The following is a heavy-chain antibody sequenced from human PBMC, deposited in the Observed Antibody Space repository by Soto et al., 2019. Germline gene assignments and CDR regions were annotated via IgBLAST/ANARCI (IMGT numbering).Heavy chain of an antibody. CDR1: GGPFSGYY. Sequence: PSETLSLTCAVYGGPFSGYYWSWIRQPPGKGLEWIGEINHSGSTNYIPSLKSRVTISVDTSKNQFSLKLTSLTAADTAVYYCAVAFCGGDCYPDYWGQGTLVTVSS. V-gene: IGHV4-34*01. J-gene: IGHJ4*02. CDR2: INHSGST. D-gene: IGHD2-21*02. CDR3: AVAFCGGDCYPDY.